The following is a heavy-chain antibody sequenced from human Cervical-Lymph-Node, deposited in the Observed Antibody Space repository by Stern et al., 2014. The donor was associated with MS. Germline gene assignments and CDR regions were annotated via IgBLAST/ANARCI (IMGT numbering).Heavy chain of an antibody. D-gene: IGHD1-1*01. CDR1: GYTFTAYY. J-gene: IGHJ5*02. CDR3: TRTGSNWKTNWFDP. CDR2: INPNSSGT. V-gene: IGHV1-2*02. Sequence: QVQLVQSGAELKKPGASVKVSCKASGYTFTAYYMHWVRQAPGQGLEWMGWINPNSSGTHYAQQFQGRVSMTRDTSIITAYMELNGLTSDDTAVYYCTRTGSNWKTNWFDPWGQGTPVTVSS.